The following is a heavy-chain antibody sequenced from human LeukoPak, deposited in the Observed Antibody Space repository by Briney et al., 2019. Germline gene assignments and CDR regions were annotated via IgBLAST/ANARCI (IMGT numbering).Heavy chain of an antibody. CDR3: VRAVISFGAAVAKGFDC. J-gene: IGHJ4*02. D-gene: IGHD3-16*01. CDR2: IYYSGST. Sequence: PSETLSLTCTVSGGSFSTYYWSWIRQPPGKGLEWIGFIYYSGSTDYNPSLKSRVTMPLDTSKNQFSLKLSSLTAADTAVYYCVRAVISFGAAVAKGFDCWGQGTLVTVSS. CDR1: GGSFSTYY. V-gene: IGHV4-59*01.